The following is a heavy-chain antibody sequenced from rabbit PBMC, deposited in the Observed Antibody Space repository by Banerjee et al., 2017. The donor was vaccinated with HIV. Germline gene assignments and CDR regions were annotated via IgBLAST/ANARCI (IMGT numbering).Heavy chain of an antibody. V-gene: IGHV1S45*01. J-gene: IGHJ2*01. D-gene: IGHD5-1*01. CDR2: IYTDSDSNT. Sequence: QEQLEESGGDLVKPEGSLTLTCTASGFSFSSSQWICWVRQAPGKGLELSACIYTDSDSNTYYASWAKGRFTISKTSSTTVTLQMTSLTAADTATHFCARGFGNAFDPRGPGTLVTVS. CDR1: GFSFSSSQW. CDR3: ARGFGNAFDP.